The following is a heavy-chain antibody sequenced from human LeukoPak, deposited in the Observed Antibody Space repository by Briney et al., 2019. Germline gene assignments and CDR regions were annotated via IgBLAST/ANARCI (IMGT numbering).Heavy chain of an antibody. V-gene: IGHV3-30-3*01. Sequence: PGGSLRLSCAAAEFTLSTHTMHWVRQAPGKGLEWVTLISFDGNYIYYADSVKGRFTISRDNSKNTLYLQMSSLRPEDTAVYHCARNLGRESFCYFDYWGQGALVPGPS. J-gene: IGHJ4*02. D-gene: IGHD3-10*01. CDR1: EFTLSTHT. CDR2: ISFDGNYI. CDR3: ARNLGRESFCYFDY.